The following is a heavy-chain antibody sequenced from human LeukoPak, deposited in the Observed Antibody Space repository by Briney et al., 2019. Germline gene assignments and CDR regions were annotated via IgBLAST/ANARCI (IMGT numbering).Heavy chain of an antibody. CDR1: GYRFTNYW. D-gene: IGHD7-27*01. J-gene: IGHJ4*02. CDR2: IYPDDSDS. CDR3: ARQNWASGDY. Sequence: GESLKIFCQGSGYRFTNYWIAWVRQVPGKGLEWMGIIYPDDSDSRYSPSFQGQVTMSVDKSISTAYLQWSSLKTSDTAIYYCARQNWASGDYWGQGTLVTVSS. V-gene: IGHV5-51*01.